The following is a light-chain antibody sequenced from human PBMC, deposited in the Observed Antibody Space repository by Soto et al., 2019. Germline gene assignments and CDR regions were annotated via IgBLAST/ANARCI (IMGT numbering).Light chain of an antibody. CDR2: YIS. J-gene: IGKJ1*01. CDR3: QQYNSYWT. V-gene: IGKV3D-15*01. Sequence: EIVMTQSPATLSVSPGETASLSCRASQSAGNFLAWYQQKPGQAPRLLIYYISTRATGIPARFSGSGSGTEFTLTINSLQSEDFATYYCQQYNSYWTFGQGTKVDNK. CDR1: QSAGNF.